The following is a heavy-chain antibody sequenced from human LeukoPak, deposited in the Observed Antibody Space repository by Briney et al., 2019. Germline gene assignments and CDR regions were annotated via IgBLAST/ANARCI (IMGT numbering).Heavy chain of an antibody. Sequence: PGGSLRLSCAASGFTFSSYAMSWVRQAPGKGLEWVAFIRYDGSYKYYADSVRGRFTISRDNSKNTLYLQMNSLRAEDTAVYYCAKARGGLLTYWGQGALVTVSS. V-gene: IGHV3-30*02. CDR1: GFTFSSYA. CDR3: AKARGGLLTY. D-gene: IGHD3-10*01. J-gene: IGHJ4*02. CDR2: IRYDGSYK.